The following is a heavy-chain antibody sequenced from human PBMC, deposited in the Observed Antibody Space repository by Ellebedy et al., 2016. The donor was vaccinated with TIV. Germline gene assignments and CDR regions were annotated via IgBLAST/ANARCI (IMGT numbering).Heavy chain of an antibody. CDR3: ARSPYGSPSDWFDP. V-gene: IGHV2-5*01. D-gene: IGHD3-10*01. Sequence: SGPTLVXPTQTLTLTCTFSGFSLSTSGVGVGWIRQPPGKALEWLALIYWNDDKRYSPSLKSRLTITKDTSKNRVVLTMTNMDPVDTATYYCARSPYGSPSDWFDPWGQGTLVTVSS. CDR2: IYWNDDK. J-gene: IGHJ5*02. CDR1: GFSLSTSGVG.